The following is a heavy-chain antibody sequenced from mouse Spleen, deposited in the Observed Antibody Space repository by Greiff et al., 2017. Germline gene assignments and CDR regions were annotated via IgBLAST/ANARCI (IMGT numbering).Heavy chain of an antibody. V-gene: IGHV5-6*01. D-gene: IGHD2-3*01. J-gene: IGHJ3*01. CDR3: ARHWDGYFAY. CDR1: GFTFSSYG. Sequence: EVKVVESGGDLVKPGGSLKLSCAASGFTFSSYGMSWVRQTPDKRLEWVATISSGGSYTYYPDSVKGRFTISRDNAKNTLYLQMSSLKSEDTAMYYCARHWDGYFAYWGQGTLVTVSA. CDR2: ISSGGSYT.